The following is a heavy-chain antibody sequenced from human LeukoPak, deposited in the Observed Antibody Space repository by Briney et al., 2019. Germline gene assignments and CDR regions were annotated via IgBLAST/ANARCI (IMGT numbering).Heavy chain of an antibody. CDR1: GGSFSGYY. J-gene: IGHJ4*02. CDR3: ARVFGAVAGTYYFDY. V-gene: IGHV4-34*01. CDR2: INHSGST. D-gene: IGHD6-19*01. Sequence: SETLSLTCAVYGGSFSGYYWSWIRQPPGKGLEWIGEINHSGSTNYNPSLKSRVTISVDTSKNQFSLKLSSVTAADTAVYYCARVFGAVAGTYYFDYWGQGTLVTVSS.